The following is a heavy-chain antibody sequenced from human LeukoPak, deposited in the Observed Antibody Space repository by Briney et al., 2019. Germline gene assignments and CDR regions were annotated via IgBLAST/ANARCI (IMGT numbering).Heavy chain of an antibody. CDR3: ARDPGIAAERVRYGMDV. CDR2: ISAYNGNT. D-gene: IGHD6-13*01. V-gene: IGHV1-18*01. CDR1: GYTFTSYG. J-gene: IGHJ6*02. Sequence: WASVKVSCKASGYTFTSYGISWVRQAPGQGLEWMGWISAYNGNTNYAQKLQGRVTMTTDTSTSTAYMELRSLRSDDTAVYYCARDPGIAAERVRYGMDVWGQGTTVTVSS.